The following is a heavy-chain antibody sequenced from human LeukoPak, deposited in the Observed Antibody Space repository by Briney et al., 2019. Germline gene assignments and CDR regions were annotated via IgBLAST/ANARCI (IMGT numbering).Heavy chain of an antibody. V-gene: IGHV3-9*01. CDR1: GFTFDDYA. J-gene: IGHJ5*02. CDR3: AKGGYYYDSSGYYYA. CDR2: ISWNSGSI. Sequence: PGGSLRLSCAASGFTFDDYATHWVRQAPGKGLEWVSGISWNSGSIGYADSVKGRFTISRDNAKNSLYLQMNSLRAEDTALYYCAKGGYYYDSSGYYYAWGQGTLVTVSS. D-gene: IGHD3-22*01.